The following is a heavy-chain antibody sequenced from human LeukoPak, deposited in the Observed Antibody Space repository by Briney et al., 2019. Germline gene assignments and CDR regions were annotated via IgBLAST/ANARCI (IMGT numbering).Heavy chain of an antibody. V-gene: IGHV1-2*02. CDR2: INLNSGGT. D-gene: IGHD3-22*01. J-gene: IGHJ4*02. Sequence: GASVTLSRKASGYTFTVYYMHWVRHPPGQGLEWMGWINLNSGGTNYAQKSQGRVTMTRDTSISTAYMELSRLLSDDTAVYYCAAGDGTLYYDSNGDYDYWGQGTLVTVSS. CDR1: GYTFTVYY. CDR3: AAGDGTLYYDSNGDYDY.